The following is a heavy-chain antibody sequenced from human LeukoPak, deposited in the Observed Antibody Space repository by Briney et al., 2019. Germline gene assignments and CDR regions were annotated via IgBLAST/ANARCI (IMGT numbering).Heavy chain of an antibody. CDR2: ISYDGSNK. CDR1: GFTFSSYG. Sequence: GGSLRLSCAASGFTFSSYGMHWVRQAPGKGLEWVAVISYDGSNKYYADSVKGRFTISRDNSNKTLYLQMNSLRAEDTAVYFCATLPVLGFGKFDVFDIWGQGTMVTVSS. V-gene: IGHV3-30*03. D-gene: IGHD3-10*01. J-gene: IGHJ3*02. CDR3: ATLPVLGFGKFDVFDI.